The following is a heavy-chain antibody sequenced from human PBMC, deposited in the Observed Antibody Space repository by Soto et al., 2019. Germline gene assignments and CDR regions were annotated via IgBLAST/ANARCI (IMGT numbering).Heavy chain of an antibody. D-gene: IGHD3-3*01. V-gene: IGHV6-1*01. CDR2: TYYRSKWYN. CDR3: ARANLTYYDFWSGSYYYYGMDV. CDR1: GDSVSSNSAA. Sequence: SQTLSLTCAISGDSVSSNSAAWNWIRQSPSRGLEWLGRTYYRSKWYNDYAVSVKGRITINPDTSKNQFSLQLNSVTPEATAVYYCARANLTYYDFWSGSYYYYGMDVCGQGTTVTVSS. J-gene: IGHJ6*02.